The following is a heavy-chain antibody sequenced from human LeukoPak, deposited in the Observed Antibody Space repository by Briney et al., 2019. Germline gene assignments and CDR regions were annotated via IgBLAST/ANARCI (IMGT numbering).Heavy chain of an antibody. D-gene: IGHD6-13*01. CDR2: INPNSGGT. J-gene: IGHJ5*02. V-gene: IGHV1-2*04. CDR3: AVAQGYSSSWYGWFDP. Sequence: ASVKVSCKASGYTFTGYYMHWVRQAPGQGLEWMGWINPNSGGTTYAQKFQGWVTMTRDTSISTAYMELSRLRSDDTAVYYCAVAQGYSSSWYGWFDPWGQGTLVTVSS. CDR1: GYTFTGYY.